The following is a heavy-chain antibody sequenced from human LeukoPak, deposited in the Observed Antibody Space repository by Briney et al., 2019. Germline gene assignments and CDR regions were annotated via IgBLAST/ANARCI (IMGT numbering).Heavy chain of an antibody. CDR1: GVSVSSGSYY. J-gene: IGHJ4*02. V-gene: IGHV4-61*01. Sequence: SETLSLTCTVSGVSVSSGSYYWSWIRQPPGKGLEWIGYIYYSGSTNYNPSLKSRVTISVDTSKNQFSLKLSSVTAADTAVYYCARGRLNVAGFFDYWGQGTLVTVSS. D-gene: IGHD6-19*01. CDR2: IYYSGST. CDR3: ARGRLNVAGFFDY.